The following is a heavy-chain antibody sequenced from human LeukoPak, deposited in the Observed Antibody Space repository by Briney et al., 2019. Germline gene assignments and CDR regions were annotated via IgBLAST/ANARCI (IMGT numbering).Heavy chain of an antibody. D-gene: IGHD3-10*01. CDR3: ARDPAPLSGSYSDYFDY. V-gene: IGHV4-4*07. Sequence: PSETLSLTCTVSGGSISSYYWSWIRQPAGKGLEWIGRIYTSGSTNYNPSLKSRVTMSVDTSKNQFSLKLSSVTAADTAVYYCARDPAPLSGSYSDYFDYWGQGTLVTVSS. CDR2: IYTSGST. J-gene: IGHJ4*02. CDR1: GGSISSYY.